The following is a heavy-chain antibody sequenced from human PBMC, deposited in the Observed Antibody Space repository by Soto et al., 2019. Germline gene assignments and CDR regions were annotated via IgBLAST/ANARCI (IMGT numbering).Heavy chain of an antibody. D-gene: IGHD3-22*01. V-gene: IGHV1-69*13. J-gene: IGHJ3*02. CDR1: GGSFSSYA. Sequence: ASVKVSCKASGGSFSSYAISWVRQAPGQGLEWMGGIIPIFGTANYAQKFQGRVTITADESTSTAYMELSSLRSEDTAVYYCARGGDIPSRGYLGAFDIWRQGIMVT. CDR3: ARGGDIPSRGYLGAFDI. CDR2: IIPIFGTA.